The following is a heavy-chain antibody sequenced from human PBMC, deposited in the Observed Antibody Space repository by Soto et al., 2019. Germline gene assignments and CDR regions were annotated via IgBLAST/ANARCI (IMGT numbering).Heavy chain of an antibody. CDR2: ISSDGNSK. CDR3: AGDDEGGSDCELGY. V-gene: IGHV3-30-3*01. CDR1: GFTFRSHY. D-gene: IGHD1-26*01. J-gene: IGHJ4*02. Sequence: QAHLVESGGGVVQPGRSLTLSGAVSGFTFRSHYMHWVRQAPGKGLEWGALISSDGNSKYYADSVKGRFTTSRDNSKNTMYLQMNSLRVEDTAVYYCAGDDEGGSDCELGYWGQGALVTVSS.